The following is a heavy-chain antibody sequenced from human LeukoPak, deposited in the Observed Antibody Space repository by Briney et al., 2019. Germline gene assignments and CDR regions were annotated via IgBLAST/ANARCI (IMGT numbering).Heavy chain of an antibody. Sequence: PSETLSLTCTVSGDSISSSNYYWGWSRQPPGKGLEWIASIYYSGSTNYNPSLKSRVTISVDTSKNQFSLKLSSVTAADTAVYYCARDGHCGGDCYSYWGQGTLVTVSS. V-gene: IGHV4-39*07. CDR3: ARDGHCGGDCYSY. D-gene: IGHD2-21*01. J-gene: IGHJ4*02. CDR2: IYYSGST. CDR1: GDSISSSNYY.